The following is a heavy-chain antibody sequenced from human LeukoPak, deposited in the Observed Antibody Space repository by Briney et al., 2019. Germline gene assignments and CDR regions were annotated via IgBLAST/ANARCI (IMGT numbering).Heavy chain of an antibody. Sequence: SETLSLTCAVSGGSISSYYWSWIRQPPGKGLEWIGYIYYSGSTNYNPSLKSRVTISVDTSKNQFSLKLSSVTAADTAVYYCAREEGELLIFGYWGQGTLVTVSS. J-gene: IGHJ4*02. V-gene: IGHV4-59*01. D-gene: IGHD1-26*01. CDR3: AREEGELLIFGY. CDR2: IYYSGST. CDR1: GGSISSYY.